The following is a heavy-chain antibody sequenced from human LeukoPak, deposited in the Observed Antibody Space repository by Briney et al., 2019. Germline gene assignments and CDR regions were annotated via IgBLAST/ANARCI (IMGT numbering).Heavy chain of an antibody. Sequence: ASVKVSCKASGYTFTSYGISWVRQAPGQGLEWTGWISAYNGNTNYAQKLQGRVTMTTDTSTSTAYMELRSLRSDDTAVYYCARSEGYSSLNWFDPWGQGTLVTVSS. CDR1: GYTFTSYG. J-gene: IGHJ5*02. CDR3: ARSEGYSSLNWFDP. V-gene: IGHV1-18*01. CDR2: ISAYNGNT. D-gene: IGHD5-18*01.